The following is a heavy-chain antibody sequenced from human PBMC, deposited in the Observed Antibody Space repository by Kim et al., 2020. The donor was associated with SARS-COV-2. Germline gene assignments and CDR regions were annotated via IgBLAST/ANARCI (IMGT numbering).Heavy chain of an antibody. Sequence: GGSLRLSCAASGFTFSSYWMSWVRQAPGKGLEWVANIKQDGSEKYYVDSVKGRFTISRDNAKNSLYLQMNSLRAEDTAVYYCARDGHPGPHGMDVWGQGTTVTVSS. V-gene: IGHV3-7*03. CDR2: IKQDGSEK. J-gene: IGHJ6*02. CDR1: GFTFSSYW. CDR3: ARDGHPGPHGMDV.